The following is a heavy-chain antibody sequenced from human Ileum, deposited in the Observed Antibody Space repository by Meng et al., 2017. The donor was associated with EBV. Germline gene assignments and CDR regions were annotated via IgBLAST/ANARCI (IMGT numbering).Heavy chain of an antibody. D-gene: IGHD2-8*02. CDR1: GGSLSSAY. J-gene: IGHJ4*02. V-gene: IGHV4-34*12. Sequence: QRHQWQEGVLKPPVTLTPPCAVNGGSLSSAYWNWLRQPPGKGLWWIGEIIHGGNPSYNTSLKSRVTISIDTSKNQLSLMLSSVNAADTAVYYCARRPTGIDYWGQGTLVTVSS. CDR3: ARRPTGIDY. CDR2: IIHGGNP.